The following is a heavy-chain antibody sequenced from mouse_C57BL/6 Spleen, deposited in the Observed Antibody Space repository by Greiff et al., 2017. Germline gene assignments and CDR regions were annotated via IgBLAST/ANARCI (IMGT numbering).Heavy chain of an antibody. CDR2: ISSGSSTI. CDR1: GFTFSDYG. D-gene: IGHD3-3*01. J-gene: IGHJ4*01. CDR3: ARPRAPYYAMDY. V-gene: IGHV5-17*01. Sequence: EVQLVESGGGLVKPGGSLQLSCAASGFTFSDYGMHWVRQAPEKGLEWVAYISSGSSTIYYADTVKGRFTISRDNAKNTLFLQMTSLRSEDTAMYYCARPRAPYYAMDYWGQGTSVTVSS.